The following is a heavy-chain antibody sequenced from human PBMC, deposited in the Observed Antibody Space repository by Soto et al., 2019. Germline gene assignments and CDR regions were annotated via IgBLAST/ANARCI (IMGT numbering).Heavy chain of an antibody. CDR3: AKNGQPPYYYYGMDV. Sequence: PGESLKISCKGSGYSFTSYWISWVRQMPGKGLEWMGRIDPSDSYTNYSPSFQGHVTISADKSISTAYLQWSSLKASDTAMYYCAKNGQPPYYYYGMDVWGQGTTVTVSS. V-gene: IGHV5-10-1*01. CDR2: IDPSDSYT. D-gene: IGHD2-8*01. CDR1: GYSFTSYW. J-gene: IGHJ6*02.